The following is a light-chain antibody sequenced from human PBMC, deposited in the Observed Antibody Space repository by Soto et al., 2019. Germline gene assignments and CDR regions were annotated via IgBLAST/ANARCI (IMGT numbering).Light chain of an antibody. J-gene: IGLJ1*01. CDR1: SSDVGGYNY. V-gene: IGLV2-14*03. CDR3: SSYTTSNTRQIV. Sequence: QYVLTQPASVSGSPGQSITVSCTGTSSDVGGYNYVSWYQHHPGKAPKLMIYDVSNRPSGVSIRFSGSKSDNTASLTISGLQPEDEADYHCSSYTTSNTRQIVFGTGTKVTVL. CDR2: DVS.